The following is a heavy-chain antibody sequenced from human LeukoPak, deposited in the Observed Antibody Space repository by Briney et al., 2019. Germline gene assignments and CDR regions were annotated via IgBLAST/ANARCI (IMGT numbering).Heavy chain of an antibody. D-gene: IGHD6-13*01. J-gene: IGHJ3*02. V-gene: IGHV3-33*06. Sequence: GRSLRLSCAASGFTFSSYGMHWVRQAPGKGLEWVAVIWYDGSNKYYADSVKGRFTISRDNSKNTLYLQMNSLRAEDTAVYYCAKETSSWSPSDAFDIWGQGTMVTVSS. CDR2: IWYDGSNK. CDR1: GFTFSSYG. CDR3: AKETSSWSPSDAFDI.